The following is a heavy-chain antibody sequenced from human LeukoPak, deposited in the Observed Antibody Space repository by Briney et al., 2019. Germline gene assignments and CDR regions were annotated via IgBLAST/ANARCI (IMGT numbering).Heavy chain of an antibody. CDR2: ISSIGST. J-gene: IGHJ5*01. Sequence: SETLSLTCSVSDDSFSTHYWTWIRQPPGKGLEWIGYISSIGSTNYNPSLKSRVTISVDTSKQQFSLKMTSVTAADTAVYYCARGPYLTGYRWFDYWGQGTLVTVSS. CDR1: DDSFSTHY. V-gene: IGHV4-59*11. D-gene: IGHD3-9*01. CDR3: ARGPYLTGYRWFDY.